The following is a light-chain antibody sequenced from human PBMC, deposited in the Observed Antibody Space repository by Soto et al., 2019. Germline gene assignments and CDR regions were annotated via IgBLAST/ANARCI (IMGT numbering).Light chain of an antibody. J-gene: IGKJ2*01. CDR3: QQYGSSGYT. Sequence: EIVLTQSPGTLSLSPGERATLSCRASQSFSSSSLAWYQQKPGQAPRLLIYGASSRATGIPDRFSGSGSGTDFTLTISRLEPEDIAVYYCQQYGSSGYTFGQGTKLEIK. CDR1: QSFSSSS. CDR2: GAS. V-gene: IGKV3-20*01.